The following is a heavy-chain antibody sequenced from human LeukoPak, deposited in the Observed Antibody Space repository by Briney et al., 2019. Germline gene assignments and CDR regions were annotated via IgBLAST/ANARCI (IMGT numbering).Heavy chain of an antibody. D-gene: IGHD3-16*02. Sequence: GGSLRLSCAASGFTFRSYVMSWVRQAPGKGLEWVSRINSDGSATAYADSVKGRFTISRDNAENTLYLQMNSLRAEDTAVYYCARGTAGYHSSYFDYWGQGTLVTVSS. CDR2: INSDGSAT. J-gene: IGHJ4*02. V-gene: IGHV3-74*01. CDR3: ARGTAGYHSSYFDY. CDR1: GFTFRSYV.